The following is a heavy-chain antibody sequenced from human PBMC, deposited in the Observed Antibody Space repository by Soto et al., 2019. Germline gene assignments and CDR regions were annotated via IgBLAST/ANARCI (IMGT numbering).Heavy chain of an antibody. J-gene: IGHJ5*02. CDR1: GGSVSGVDYF. Sequence: SETLSLTCTASGGSVSGVDYFWSWIRQSPGKGLEWIGYIYYTGITHLNPSLKSRLTMAVDTSKNEFSLKLTSVSAADTAVYFCAREERKGIISWFDPWGQGTPVTVSS. CDR3: AREERKGIISWFDP. CDR2: IYYTGIT. D-gene: IGHD2-21*01. V-gene: IGHV4-30-4*01.